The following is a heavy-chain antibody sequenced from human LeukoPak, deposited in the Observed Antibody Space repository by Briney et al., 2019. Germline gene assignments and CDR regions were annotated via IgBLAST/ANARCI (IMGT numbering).Heavy chain of an antibody. CDR1: GYTFTGYY. CDR3: ARALRYCSSTSCYEDDY. CDR2: INPNSGGT. Sequence: GASVKVSCKASGYTFTGYYMHWVRQAPGQGLEWMGWINPNSGGTNYAQKFQGRVTMTRNTSISTAYMELSSPRSEDTAVYYCARALRYCSSTSCYEDDYWGQGTLVTVSS. J-gene: IGHJ4*02. D-gene: IGHD2-2*01. V-gene: IGHV1-2*02.